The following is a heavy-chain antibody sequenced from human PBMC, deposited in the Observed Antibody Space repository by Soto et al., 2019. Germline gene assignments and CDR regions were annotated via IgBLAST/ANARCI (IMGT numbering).Heavy chain of an antibody. CDR2: INPNSGGT. D-gene: IGHD6-13*01. CDR1: GYTFTGYY. CDR3: ARSNRYSSSNDAFDI. Sequence: GASVKVSCKASGYTFTGYYMHWVRQAPGQGLEWMGWINPNSGGTNYAQKFQGWVTMTRDTSISTAYMELSRLRSDDTAVYYCARSNRYSSSNDAFDIWGQGTMVTVSS. V-gene: IGHV1-2*04. J-gene: IGHJ3*02.